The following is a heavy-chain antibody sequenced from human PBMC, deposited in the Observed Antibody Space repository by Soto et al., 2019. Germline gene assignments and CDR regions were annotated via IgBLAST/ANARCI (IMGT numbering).Heavy chain of an antibody. CDR2: IYYSGST. CDR3: VRDQKAYYFDY. V-gene: IGHV4-30-4*01. CDR1: GGSISSGDYY. Sequence: LSLTCTVSGGSISSGDYYWSWIRQPPGKGLEWIGYIYYSGSTYYNPSLKSRVTISVDTSKNQFSLKLSSVTAADTAVYYCVRDQKAYYFDYWGQGTLVTVSS. J-gene: IGHJ4*02.